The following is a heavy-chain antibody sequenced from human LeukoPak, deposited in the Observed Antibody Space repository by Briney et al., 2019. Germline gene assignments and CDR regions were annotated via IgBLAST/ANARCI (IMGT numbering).Heavy chain of an antibody. D-gene: IGHD4-17*01. CDR3: ARDYDYGDSHAPYGMDV. J-gene: IGHJ6*02. CDR2: IIPILGIA. V-gene: IGHV1-69*04. CDR1: GGTFSSYA. Sequence: ASVKVSCKASGGTFSSYAISWVRQAPGQGLEWMGRIIPILGIANYAQKFQGRVTITADKSTSTAYMELSSLRSEDTAVYYCARDYDYGDSHAPYGMDVWGQGTTVTVSS.